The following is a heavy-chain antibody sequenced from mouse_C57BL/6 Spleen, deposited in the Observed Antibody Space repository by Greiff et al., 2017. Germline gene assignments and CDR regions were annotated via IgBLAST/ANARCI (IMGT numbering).Heavy chain of an antibody. V-gene: IGHV14-4*01. J-gene: IGHJ2*01. CDR2: IDPENGDT. D-gene: IGHD2-4*01. Sequence: VQLQQSGAELVRPGASVKLSCTASGFTIKDDYMHWVKQRPEQGLEWIGWIDPENGDTEYAAKFQGKATITADTSSNTAYLQLSSLTSEDTAVYCSNSYDYDLRYWGQGTTLTVSS. CDR1: GFTIKDDY. CDR3: NSYDYDLRY.